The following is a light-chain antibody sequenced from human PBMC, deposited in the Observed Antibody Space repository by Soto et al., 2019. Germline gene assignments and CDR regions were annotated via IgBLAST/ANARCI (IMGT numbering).Light chain of an antibody. CDR3: QQYDNLPIT. Sequence: DIQMTQSPSSVSASVGDRVTITCRASQDISSWLAWYQQKPGKAPKLLIYAASNLQSGVPSRFSGSGSGTDFTFTISSLQPEDIATYYCQQYDNLPITFGQGTRLEIK. V-gene: IGKV1-12*01. CDR2: AAS. J-gene: IGKJ5*01. CDR1: QDISSW.